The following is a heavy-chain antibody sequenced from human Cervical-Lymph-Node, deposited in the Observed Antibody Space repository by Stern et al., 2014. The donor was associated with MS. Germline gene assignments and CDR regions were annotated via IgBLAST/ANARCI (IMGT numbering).Heavy chain of an antibody. V-gene: IGHV1-2*02. D-gene: IGHD2-15*01. J-gene: IGHJ4*02. Sequence: VHLVESGAALRKPGASVEVSCEASGYNFIDYYIHWVRQAPGQGLEWVGWINPHTGDTRYAQNFIGRVAMTRDTSINTAYLELNSLTSDDTAFYYCTRGRGTLLYLHWGQGTLITVSS. CDR3: TRGRGTLLYLH. CDR2: INPHTGDT. CDR1: GYNFIDYY.